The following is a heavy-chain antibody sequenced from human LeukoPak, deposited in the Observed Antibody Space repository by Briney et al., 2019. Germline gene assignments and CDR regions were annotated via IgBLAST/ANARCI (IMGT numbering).Heavy chain of an antibody. J-gene: IGHJ4*02. V-gene: IGHV3-74*01. CDR3: TRDAGTAGAERLDY. D-gene: IGHD2-21*02. CDR1: GFTFSTYY. CDR2: INTDGRST. Sequence: GGSLRLSCAASGFTFSTYYMHWVRRAPGKGLVWVSRINTDGRSTDYADSVKGRFTISRDNAKNTLYLQMNSLRAEDTAVYYCTRDAGTAGAERLDYWGQGTVVTVSS.